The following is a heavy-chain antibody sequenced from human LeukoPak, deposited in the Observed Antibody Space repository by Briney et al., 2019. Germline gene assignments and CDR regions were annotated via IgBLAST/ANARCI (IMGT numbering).Heavy chain of an antibody. J-gene: IGHJ3*02. CDR2: IRSKAYGGTT. V-gene: IGHV3-49*04. CDR3: TRDLWATSAFDI. CDR1: GFTFGDYA. D-gene: IGHD2-2*01. Sequence: GGSLRLSCTASGFTFGDYAMSWVRQTPGKGLEWVGFIRSKAYGGTTEYAASVKGRFTISRDDSKSIAYLQMNSLKTEDTAVYYCTRDLWATSAFDIWGQGTMVTVSS.